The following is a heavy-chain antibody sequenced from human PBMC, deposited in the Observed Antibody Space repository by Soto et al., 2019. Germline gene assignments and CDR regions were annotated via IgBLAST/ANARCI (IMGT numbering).Heavy chain of an antibody. D-gene: IGHD5-12*01. CDR3: ARDLRVEMATTSVYYYYGMDV. J-gene: IGHJ6*02. V-gene: IGHV4-59*12. Sequence: PSETLSLTCTVSSGSISSYYWSWIRQPPGKGLEWIGYIYYSGSTYYNPSLKSRVTISVDTSKNQFSLKLSSVTAADTAVYYCARDLRVEMATTSVYYYYGMDVWGQGTTVTVSS. CDR1: SGSISSYY. CDR2: IYYSGST.